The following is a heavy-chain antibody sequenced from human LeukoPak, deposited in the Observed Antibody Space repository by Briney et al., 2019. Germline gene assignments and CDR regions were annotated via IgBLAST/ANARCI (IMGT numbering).Heavy chain of an antibody. CDR2: ISGSGGST. CDR1: GFTFSSYA. CDR3: AREPGIVVVTADDDY. V-gene: IGHV3-23*01. D-gene: IGHD2-21*02. J-gene: IGHJ4*02. Sequence: QPGGPLRLSCAASGFTFSSYAMSWVRQAPGKGLEWVSAISGSGGSTYYADSVKGRFTISRDNSKNTLYLQMNSLRAEDTAVYYCAREPGIVVVTADDDYWGQGTLVTVSS.